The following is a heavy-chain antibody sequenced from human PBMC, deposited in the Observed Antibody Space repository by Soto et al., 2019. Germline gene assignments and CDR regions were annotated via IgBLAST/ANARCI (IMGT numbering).Heavy chain of an antibody. J-gene: IGHJ4*02. CDR2: IIPMYAIT. D-gene: IGHD3-22*01. V-gene: IGHV1-69*10. CDR1: GGTFSKYT. Sequence: SVKVSCKASGGTFSKYTISWVRQAPGQGLEWIGEIIPMYAITNYAQKCQGRVTITADKSSSTAYMELSRLGSEDTAVYYCARQNYFDTSGEDFCGQGTLVTVSS. CDR3: ARQNYFDTSGEDF.